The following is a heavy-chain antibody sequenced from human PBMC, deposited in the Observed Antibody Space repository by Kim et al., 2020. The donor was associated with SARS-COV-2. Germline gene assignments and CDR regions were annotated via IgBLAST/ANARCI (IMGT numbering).Heavy chain of an antibody. V-gene: IGHV3-30*03. J-gene: IGHJ5*02. CDR2: ISYYGRTQ. D-gene: IGHD1-26*01. CDR3: ARNLLGDTDLGP. Sequence: GGSLRLSCAASGFTFSSHVMHCVRQAPGTGLEFVALISYYGRTQKYTDSVKGRFTVSRDNSKNTLFLQMNRLRPEDTAVYYCARNLLGDTDLGPWGQGPLVTVSS. CDR1: GFTFSSHV.